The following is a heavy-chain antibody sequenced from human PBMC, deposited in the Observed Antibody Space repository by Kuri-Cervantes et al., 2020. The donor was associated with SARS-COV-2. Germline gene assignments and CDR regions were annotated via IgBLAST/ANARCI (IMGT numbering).Heavy chain of an antibody. Sequence: GESLKISCAASGFTFSSYGMHWVRQAPGKGLEWVAVISYDGSNKYYADSVKGRFIISRDNSKNTLYLQMNSLRAEDTAVYYCASEILDYWGQGTLVTVSS. V-gene: IGHV3-30*03. J-gene: IGHJ4*02. CDR3: ASEILDY. CDR2: ISYDGSNK. CDR1: GFTFSSYG.